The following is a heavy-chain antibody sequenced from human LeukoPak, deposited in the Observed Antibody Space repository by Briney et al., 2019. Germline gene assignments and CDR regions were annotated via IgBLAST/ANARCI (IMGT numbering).Heavy chain of an antibody. Sequence: SETLSLTCTVSGGSISSSSYYWGWIRQPPGKGLEWIGSIYYSGSTYYNPSLKSRVTISVDTSKNQFSLKLNSVTAADTAVYYCARFSAGYSSGPVNDYWGQGTLVTVSS. CDR2: IYYSGST. J-gene: IGHJ4*02. CDR3: ARFSAGYSSGPVNDY. D-gene: IGHD6-19*01. V-gene: IGHV4-39*01. CDR1: GGSISSSSYY.